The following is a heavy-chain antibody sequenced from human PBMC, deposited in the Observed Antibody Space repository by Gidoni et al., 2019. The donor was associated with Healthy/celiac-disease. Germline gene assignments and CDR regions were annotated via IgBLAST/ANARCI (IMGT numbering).Heavy chain of an antibody. V-gene: IGHV4-31*03. Sequence: QVQLQESGPGLVKPSQTLSLTCTVSGGSISSGGYYWSWIRQHPGKGLEWIGYIYYSGSTYYNPSLKSRVTISVDTSKNQFSLKLSSVTAADTAVYYCARAFSLWQQLSAGGMDVWGQGTTVTVSS. CDR2: IYYSGST. D-gene: IGHD6-13*01. CDR3: ARAFSLWQQLSAGGMDV. CDR1: GGSISSGGYY. J-gene: IGHJ6*02.